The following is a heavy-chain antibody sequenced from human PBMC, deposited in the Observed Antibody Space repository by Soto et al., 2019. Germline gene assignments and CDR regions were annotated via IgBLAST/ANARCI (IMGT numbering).Heavy chain of an antibody. CDR2: ISSDSGVI. CDR1: GFTFSTYS. CDR3: AKGCPYYGGTAPPMDV. Sequence: PGGSLRLSCAASGFTFSTYSMNWVRQAPGKGLEWISYISSDSGVIYDADSVKGRFTISRDNAKNSLYLQMDSLRAEDTAVYYCAKGCPYYGGTAPPMDVWGEGTTVTVSS. V-gene: IGHV3-48*01. D-gene: IGHD3-10*01. J-gene: IGHJ6*03.